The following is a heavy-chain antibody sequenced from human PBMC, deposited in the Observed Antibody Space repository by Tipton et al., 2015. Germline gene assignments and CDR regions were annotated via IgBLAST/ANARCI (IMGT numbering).Heavy chain of an antibody. Sequence: TLSLTCSVSGGSVTSNNYFWSWIRQPPGKGLEWIGYIFHSGSTSYNPSLRSRVFISVDMSKNQFSLKLSSVTAADTAVYYCARVPFDYFDYWGQGILVTVSS. CDR1: GGSVTSNNYF. V-gene: IGHV4-61*01. CDR3: ARVPFDYFDY. CDR2: IFHSGST. J-gene: IGHJ4*02.